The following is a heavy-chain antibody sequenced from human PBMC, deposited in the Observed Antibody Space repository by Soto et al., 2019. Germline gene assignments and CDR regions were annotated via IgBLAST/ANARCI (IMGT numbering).Heavy chain of an antibody. D-gene: IGHD1-20*01. V-gene: IGHV4-59*08. CDR3: ARRLTGTTYDS. CDR2: VFFGGNT. Sequence: QVQLQESGPGLVKPSETLSLTCTVSGGSINSYYWSWIRQPPGKGLEWIGYVFFGGNTNYNPSLKSRVTISIDMSKNQFSLRLSSVTAADTAVYFCARRLTGTTYDSWGQGILVTVSS. CDR1: GGSINSYY. J-gene: IGHJ4*02.